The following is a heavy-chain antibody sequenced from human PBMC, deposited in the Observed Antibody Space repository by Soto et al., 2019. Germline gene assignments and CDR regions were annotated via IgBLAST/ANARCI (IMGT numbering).Heavy chain of an antibody. Sequence: SETLSLTCTVSGGSISIGGYYWSWIRQHPGKGLEWIGYIYYSGSTYYNPSLKSRVTISVDTSKNQFSLKLSSVTAADTDVYYCARDLSGGYCSGGSCHPTTIGPEFDPWGEGTMVTVSS. CDR2: IYYSGST. CDR1: GGSISIGGYY. J-gene: IGHJ5*02. CDR3: ARDLSGGYCSGGSCHPTTIGPEFDP. D-gene: IGHD2-15*01. V-gene: IGHV4-31*03.